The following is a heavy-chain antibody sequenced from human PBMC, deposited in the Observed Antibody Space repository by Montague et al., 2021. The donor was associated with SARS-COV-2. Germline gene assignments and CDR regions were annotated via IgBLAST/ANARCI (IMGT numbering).Heavy chain of an antibody. CDR1: GGSITGYY. D-gene: IGHD4-23*01. J-gene: IGHJ3*02. CDR2: IYDGGAV. V-gene: IGHV4-59*01. Sequence: SETLSLTCTVSGGSITGYYWSWLRRSPGKGLEWIAYIYDGGAVNYNPSPGSRVTISTDTSKNQLSLKVNSVTAADTAVYYCVRDHPYGGPRRAYDIWGQGTVVTVSS. CDR3: VRDHPYGGPRRAYDI.